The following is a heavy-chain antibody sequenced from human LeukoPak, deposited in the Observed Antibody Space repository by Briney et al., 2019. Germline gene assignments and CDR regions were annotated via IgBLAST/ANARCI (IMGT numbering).Heavy chain of an antibody. J-gene: IGHJ6*02. D-gene: IGHD3-22*01. CDR3: ARNPGYYSDHYYGMDV. V-gene: IGHV4-59*11. CDR2: IYYTGGT. Sequence: SETLSLTCTVSSGSITGHYWSWIRQPPGKGLKWLGYIYYTGGTNYNPSLKSRVNISADKSKNQFSPKLSSVTAADTAVYYCARNPGYYSDHYYGMDVWGQGTTVTVSS. CDR1: SGSITGHY.